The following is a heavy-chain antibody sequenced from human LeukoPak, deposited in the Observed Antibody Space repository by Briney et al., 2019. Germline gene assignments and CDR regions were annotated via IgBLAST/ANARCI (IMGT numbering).Heavy chain of an antibody. D-gene: IGHD3-10*01. CDR3: ARVGGSGSYYIDY. J-gene: IGHJ4*02. CDR1: GYSFTNYG. CDR2: INPNSGGT. Sequence: PRASVKVSCKTSGYSFTNYGITWVRQAPGQGLEWMGWINPNSGGTNYAQKFQGRVTMTRDTSISTAYMELSRLRSDDTAVYYCARVGGSGSYYIDYWGQGTLVTVSS. V-gene: IGHV1-2*02.